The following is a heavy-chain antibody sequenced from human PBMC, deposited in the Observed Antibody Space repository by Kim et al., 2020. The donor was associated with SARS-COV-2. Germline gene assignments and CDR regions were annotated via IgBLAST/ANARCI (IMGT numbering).Heavy chain of an antibody. V-gene: IGHV7-4-1*02. CDR2: INTNTGNP. CDR1: GYTFTSYA. CDR3: ARDPRSEAAAGHHDPNWFDP. D-gene: IGHD6-13*01. Sequence: ASVKVSCKASGYTFTSYAMNWVRQAPGQGLEWMGWINTNTGNPTYAQGFTGRFVFSLDTSVSTAYLQISSLKAEDTAVYYCARDPRSEAAAGHHDPNWFDPWGQGTLVTVSS. J-gene: IGHJ5*02.